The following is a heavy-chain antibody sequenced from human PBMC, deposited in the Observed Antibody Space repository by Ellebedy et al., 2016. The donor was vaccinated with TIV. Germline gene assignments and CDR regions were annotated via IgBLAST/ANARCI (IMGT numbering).Heavy chain of an antibody. D-gene: IGHD3-10*01. V-gene: IGHV3-11*06. J-gene: IGHJ4*02. Sequence: GESLKISXAASGFTFSDYYMSWIRQAPGKGLEWVSYISSSSSYTNYADSVKGRFTISRDNAKNSLYLQMNSLRAEDTAVYYCAKDRITMVRAVNFDYWGQGTLVTVSS. CDR1: GFTFSDYY. CDR2: ISSSSSYT. CDR3: AKDRITMVRAVNFDY.